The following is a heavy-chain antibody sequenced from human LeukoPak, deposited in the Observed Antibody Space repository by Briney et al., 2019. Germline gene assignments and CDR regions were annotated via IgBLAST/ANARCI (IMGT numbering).Heavy chain of an antibody. V-gene: IGHV3-73*01. D-gene: IGHD4-11*01. CDR2: IRSKANSYAT. Sequence: GGSLKLSCAASGFTFSGSAMHWVRQASGKGLECVGRIRSKANSYATAYAASVKGSFTISRDDSKNTAYLQMNSLKTEDTAVYYCTIGAVTTDYWGQGTLVTVSS. CDR1: GFTFSGSA. J-gene: IGHJ4*02. CDR3: TIGAVTTDY.